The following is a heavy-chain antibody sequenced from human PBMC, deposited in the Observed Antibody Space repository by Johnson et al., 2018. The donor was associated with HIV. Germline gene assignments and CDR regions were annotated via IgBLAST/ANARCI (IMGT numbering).Heavy chain of an antibody. J-gene: IGHJ3*02. V-gene: IGHV3-23*04. CDR1: GFNFSTHA. CDR2: ISGSGGST. CDR3: AKDRSTGWYPAFDI. D-gene: IGHD6-19*01. Sequence: VQLVESGGGLVQPGGSLRLSCAASGFNFSTHAMSWVRQAPGKGLEWVSGISGSGGSTYYADSVKGLFTISRDNSNNTLYLQMNSLRAEDTALYYCAKDRSTGWYPAFDIWGQGTMVTVSS.